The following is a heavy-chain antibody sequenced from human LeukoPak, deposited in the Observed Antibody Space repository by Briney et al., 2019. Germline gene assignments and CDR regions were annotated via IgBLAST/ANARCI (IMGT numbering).Heavy chain of an antibody. CDR2: IYPGDSDT. J-gene: IGHJ4*02. V-gene: IGHV5-51*01. CDR1: GYSFAAYW. Sequence: GESLKISCKASGYSFAAYWIGWVRQMPGKGLEWVGIIYPGDSDTRYSPSFQGQVTISADKSISTAYLQWSSLRASDTAMYYCARRATSLSYFDYWGQGTLVTVSS. D-gene: IGHD5/OR15-5a*01. CDR3: ARRATSLSYFDY.